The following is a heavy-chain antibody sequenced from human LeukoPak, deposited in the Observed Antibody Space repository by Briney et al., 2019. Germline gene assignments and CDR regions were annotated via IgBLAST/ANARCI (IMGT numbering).Heavy chain of an antibody. CDR2: IKQDGSEK. D-gene: IGHD3-10*01. Sequence: GGSLRLSCGASGFTFDDYWMSWVRQAPGQGLEWVANIKQDGSEKYYVDSVKGRFTISRDNAKNSLYLQMNSLRAEDTAVYYCARDGGSEYFDYWGQGTLVTVSS. V-gene: IGHV3-7*01. CDR3: ARDGGSEYFDY. CDR1: GFTFDDYW. J-gene: IGHJ4*02.